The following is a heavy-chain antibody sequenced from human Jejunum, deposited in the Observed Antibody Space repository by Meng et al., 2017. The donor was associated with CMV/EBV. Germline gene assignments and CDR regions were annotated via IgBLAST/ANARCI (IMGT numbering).Heavy chain of an antibody. CDR2: FYSSDTY. CDR1: GGPIKNYY. D-gene: IGHD1-26*01. Sequence: GHMQESGPGLFNPSSTRPLPCPVSGGPIKNYYWGWIRQSAGKGLEWIGRFYSSDTYNYHPSLNSRVTMSLDTSKKQFSLILSSVTAADTARYYCARGPGASTREGFDHWGLGTLVTVSS. CDR3: ARGPGASTREGFDH. V-gene: IGHV4-4*07. J-gene: IGHJ4*02.